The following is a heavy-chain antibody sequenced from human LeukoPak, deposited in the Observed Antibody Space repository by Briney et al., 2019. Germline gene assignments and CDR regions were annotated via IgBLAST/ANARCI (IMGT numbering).Heavy chain of an antibody. CDR2: ISSSSSYI. J-gene: IGHJ4*02. D-gene: IGHD1-26*01. Sequence: GGSLRLSCAASGFTFSSYSMNWVRQAPGKGLEWVSSISSSSSYIYYADSVKGRFTISRDNAKNSLYLQMNSLRAEDTAVYYCARDRDIVGATLDYWGQGTLVTVSS. CDR3: ARDRDIVGATLDY. CDR1: GFTFSSYS. V-gene: IGHV3-21*01.